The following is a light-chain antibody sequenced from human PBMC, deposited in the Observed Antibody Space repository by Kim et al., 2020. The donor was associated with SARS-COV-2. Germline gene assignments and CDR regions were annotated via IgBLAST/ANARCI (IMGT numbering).Light chain of an antibody. CDR1: SLRRYY. V-gene: IGLV3-19*01. J-gene: IGLJ2*01. CDR3: NSRDSNDNVV. Sequence: SSELTQDPAVSVALGQTVRITCQGDSLRRYYATWYQQKPGQAPILVIYGKNNRPSGIPDRFSGSSSGNPASLTITGTPAGDEADYYCNSRDSNDNVVFGG. CDR2: GKN.